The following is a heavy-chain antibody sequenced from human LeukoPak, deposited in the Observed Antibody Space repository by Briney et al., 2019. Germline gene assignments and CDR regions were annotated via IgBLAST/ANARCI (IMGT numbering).Heavy chain of an antibody. Sequence: ASVKVSCKASGYTFTSYGISWGRQAPGQGLEWMGWISAYNGNTNYAQKLQGRVTMTTDTSTSTAYMELRSLRSDDTAVYYCARDVIEYSSSSAFDYWGQGTLVTVSS. CDR3: ARDVIEYSSSSAFDY. CDR2: ISAYNGNT. V-gene: IGHV1-18*01. CDR1: GYTFTSYG. D-gene: IGHD6-6*01. J-gene: IGHJ4*02.